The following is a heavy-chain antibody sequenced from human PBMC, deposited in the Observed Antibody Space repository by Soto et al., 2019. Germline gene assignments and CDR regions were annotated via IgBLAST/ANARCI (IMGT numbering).Heavy chain of an antibody. CDR2: IHHNGNA. D-gene: IGHD2-8*02. J-gene: IGHJ5*02. Sequence: PLETLSLTCTVSCDSIISGGYYWRWIRQHPEKGLEWVGYIHHNGNAYINPSLESRVTMSVNTSKNQFFXNLTSVTAADKAVYYCARDASTGSSYKNYLDPWVQGTRVT. CDR1: CDSIISGGYY. V-gene: IGHV4-31*03. CDR3: ARDASTGSSYKNYLDP.